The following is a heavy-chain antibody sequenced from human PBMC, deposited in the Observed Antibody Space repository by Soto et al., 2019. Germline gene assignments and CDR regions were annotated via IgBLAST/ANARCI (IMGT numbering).Heavy chain of an antibody. Sequence: EVQLLESGGGLVQPGGSLRLSCAASGFTFSSYAMSWVRQAPGKGLEWVSAISGSGGSTYYADSVKGRFTISRDNSKNTLYLQMNSLRAEDTAVYYCAKDLYVPLPPLLWFGEFENDYWGQGTLVTVSS. J-gene: IGHJ4*02. CDR2: ISGSGGST. D-gene: IGHD3-10*01. CDR1: GFTFSSYA. V-gene: IGHV3-23*01. CDR3: AKDLYVPLPPLLWFGEFENDY.